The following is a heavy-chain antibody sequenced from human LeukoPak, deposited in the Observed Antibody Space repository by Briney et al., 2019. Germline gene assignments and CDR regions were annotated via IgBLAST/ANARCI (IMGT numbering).Heavy chain of an antibody. J-gene: IGHJ5*02. CDR2: ISSSGSTI. D-gene: IGHD5-18*01. V-gene: IGHV3-48*03. Sequence: GGSLRLSCAASGFTFSSYEMNWVRQAPGKGLEWVSYISSSGSTIYYADSVKGRFTISRDNAKNSLYLQMNSLRAEDTAVYYCAIVKGGYGAFDPWGQGTLVTVSS. CDR1: GFTFSSYE. CDR3: AIVKGGYGAFDP.